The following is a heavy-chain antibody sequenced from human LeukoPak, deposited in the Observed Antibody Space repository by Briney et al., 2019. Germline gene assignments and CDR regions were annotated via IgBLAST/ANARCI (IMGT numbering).Heavy chain of an antibody. CDR2: IYSGGST. J-gene: IGHJ6*04. Sequence: GGSLRLSCVVSGATVNSNYMSWVRQAPGKGLEWVSVIYSGGSTYYADSVKGRFTISRDISKNTLYLQMNDLRAEDTAVYYCSRADYYGSGSPISLDVWGKGTTVTVSS. CDR1: GATVNSNY. CDR3: SRADYYGSGSPISLDV. D-gene: IGHD3-10*01. V-gene: IGHV3-66*02.